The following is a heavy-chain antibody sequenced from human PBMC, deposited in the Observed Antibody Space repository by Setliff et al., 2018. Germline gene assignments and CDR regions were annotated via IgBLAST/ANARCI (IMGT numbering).Heavy chain of an antibody. D-gene: IGHD2-8*01. J-gene: IGHJ4*02. CDR3: AHKAKGLYFNFDS. V-gene: IGHV2-5*02. CDR2: IYGDGDK. Sequence: SGPTLVNPTQTLTVTCTFSGFSLTPSDMAVGWIRQPPGKALEWLALIYGDGDKRYSPSLRSRLTVTNDTSKNEVVLTMANVDPLDTATYYCAHKAKGLYFNFDSWGQGALVTVSS. CDR1: GFSLTPSDMA.